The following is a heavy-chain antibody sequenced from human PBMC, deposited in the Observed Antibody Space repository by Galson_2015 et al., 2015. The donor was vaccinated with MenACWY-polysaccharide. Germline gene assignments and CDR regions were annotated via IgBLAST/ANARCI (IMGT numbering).Heavy chain of an antibody. Sequence: SLKSRVTISVDTSKNQFSLKLSSVIDADTAVYYCARAPRGYCSGNSCFGWFDPWSQGTLVTVSS. D-gene: IGHD2-15*01. V-gene: IGHV4-31*02. CDR3: ARAPRGYCSGNSCFGWFDP. J-gene: IGHJ5*02.